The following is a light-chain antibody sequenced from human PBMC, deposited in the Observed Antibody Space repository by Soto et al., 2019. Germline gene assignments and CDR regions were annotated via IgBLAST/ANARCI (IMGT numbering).Light chain of an antibody. Sequence: DIQMTQSPSSLSASVGDRVTITCRASQGIRNYLAWFQQKPGKALTSLIYGASNLQSGVPSKFSGSGSGTEFTLTISSLQPEDFATYYCQQYDSYPITFGQGTRLEI. J-gene: IGKJ5*01. CDR2: GAS. V-gene: IGKV1-16*02. CDR1: QGIRNY. CDR3: QQYDSYPIT.